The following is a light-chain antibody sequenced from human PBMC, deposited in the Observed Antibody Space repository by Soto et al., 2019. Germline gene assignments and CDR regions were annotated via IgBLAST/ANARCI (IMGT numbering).Light chain of an antibody. CDR2: DVT. Sequence: QSALTQPASVSGSPGQSITISCTGTSRDVGGYNYVSWYQHHPGKAPKLIIYDVTNRPSGVSNRFSGSKSGNTASLTISGLQAEDEADYYCSSYTSSSTVVFGGGPKLTVL. CDR3: SSYTSSSTVV. CDR1: SRDVGGYNY. J-gene: IGLJ2*01. V-gene: IGLV2-14*03.